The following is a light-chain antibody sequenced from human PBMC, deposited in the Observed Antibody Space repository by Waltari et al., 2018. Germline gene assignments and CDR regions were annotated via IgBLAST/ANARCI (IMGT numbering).Light chain of an antibody. V-gene: IGKV4-1*01. CDR3: HQHYSTLTWT. J-gene: IGKJ1*01. CDR1: PSVLHSSNNKNY. CDR2: WAS. Sequence: DIVMTQSPDYLSVSLGERATINCQSRPSVLHSSNNKNYLAWYQLKPGQPPRLLIYWASTRESGVPDRFSGSGAGTDFTLTISSLQAEDVAVYYCHQHYSTLTWTFGQGTKVEIK.